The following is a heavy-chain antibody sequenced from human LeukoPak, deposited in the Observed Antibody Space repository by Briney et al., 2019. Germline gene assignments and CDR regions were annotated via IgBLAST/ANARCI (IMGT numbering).Heavy chain of an antibody. V-gene: IGHV4-61*01. D-gene: IGHD5-18*01. J-gene: IGHJ4*02. CDR3: AGDRSYGYFVY. CDR1: GDSVSSGSFY. Sequence: SEALSLTCTVSGDSVSSGSFYWSWIRQPPGKGLEWIGFISYSGSTNYNPSLKSRVTISIDTSRDQFSLTLSSVTAADTAVYYCAGDRSYGYFVYWGQGTLVTVSS. CDR2: ISYSGST.